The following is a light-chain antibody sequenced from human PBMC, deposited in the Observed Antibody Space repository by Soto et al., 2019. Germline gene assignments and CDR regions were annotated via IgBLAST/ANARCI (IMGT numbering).Light chain of an antibody. CDR3: QQRSNWPPPIT. V-gene: IGKV1-6*01. CDR2: GAS. J-gene: IGKJ5*01. Sequence: IQMTQSPSSLSASVGDRVTITCRAIQGISNGLGWYQQRPGKAPKVLIYGASNLQSGVPSRFSGSASGTDFTLTISSLQPEDFAVYYCQQRSNWPPPITFGQGTRLEIK. CDR1: QGISNG.